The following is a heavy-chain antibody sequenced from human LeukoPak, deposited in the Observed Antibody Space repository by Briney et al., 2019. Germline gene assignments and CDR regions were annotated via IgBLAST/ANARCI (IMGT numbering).Heavy chain of an antibody. V-gene: IGHV4-38-2*02. J-gene: IGHJ5*02. Sequence: SETLSLTCGVSGYSISSGYQWAWIRQSPGKGLEWIGSIYHSGSAHYNPSLKSRVTISVETSKNQFSLNMYSVTAADTAVYYCARDPRWLTPDCTSTSCYEDYFDPWGQGTLVTVSS. CDR2: IYHSGSA. D-gene: IGHD2-2*01. CDR1: GYSISSGYQ. CDR3: ARDPRWLTPDCTSTSCYEDYFDP.